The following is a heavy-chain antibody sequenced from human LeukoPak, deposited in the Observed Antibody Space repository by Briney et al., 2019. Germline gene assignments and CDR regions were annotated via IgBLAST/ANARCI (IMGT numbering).Heavy chain of an antibody. CDR1: GFTFSSYS. CDR2: ISSSSSYI. CDR3: ARRGTIAVPVFWFDP. J-gene: IGHJ5*02. V-gene: IGHV3-21*01. Sequence: GGSLRLSCAASGFTFSSYSMNWVRQAPGKGLEWVSSISSSSSYIYYADSVKGRFTISRDNAKNSLYLQMNSLRAEDSAVYYCARRGTIAVPVFWFDPWGQGSLVIVSS. D-gene: IGHD6-19*01.